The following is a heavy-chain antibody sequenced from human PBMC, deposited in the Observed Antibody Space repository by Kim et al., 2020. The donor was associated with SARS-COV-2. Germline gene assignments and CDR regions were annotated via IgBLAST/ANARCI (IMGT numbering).Heavy chain of an antibody. Sequence: SETLSLTCAVYGGSFSGYYWSWIRQPPGKGLEWIGEINHSGSTNYNPSLKSRVTISVDTSKNQFSLKLSSVTAADTAVYYCARGRGVGTGTKGGFDYWGQGTLVTVSS. V-gene: IGHV4-34*01. D-gene: IGHD1-7*01. CDR2: INHSGST. CDR1: GGSFSGYY. CDR3: ARGRGVGTGTKGGFDY. J-gene: IGHJ4*02.